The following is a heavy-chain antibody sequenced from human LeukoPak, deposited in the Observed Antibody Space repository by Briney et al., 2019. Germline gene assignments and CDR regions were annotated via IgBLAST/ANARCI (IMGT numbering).Heavy chain of an antibody. V-gene: IGHV3-74*01. CDR2: INSDGTIT. CDR3: ARVGSTTAFDI. Sequence: GGSLRLSCAASGFTFSSYWMHWVRQAPGKGLVWVSRINSDGTITTYADSVKGRFTISRDNAKNSLYLQTNSLRAEDTAVYYCARVGSTTAFDIWGQGTMVTVSS. J-gene: IGHJ3*02. CDR1: GFTFSSYW. D-gene: IGHD2-15*01.